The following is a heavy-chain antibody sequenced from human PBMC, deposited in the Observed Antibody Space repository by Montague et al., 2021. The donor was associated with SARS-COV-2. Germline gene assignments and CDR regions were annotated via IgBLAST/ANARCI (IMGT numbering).Heavy chain of an antibody. D-gene: IGHD6-13*01. J-gene: IGHJ6*02. V-gene: IGHV4-59*12. Sequence: SETLSLTCTVPGDSINTYYWNWIRQPPGKGLEWLGSIFYTGSTNYNPSLKSRVTISLDTSKNQFFLKVTSVTAADTAVYYCARQAAGSYFDYGVDVWGQGTTVTVSS. CDR1: GDSINTYY. CDR2: IFYTGST. CDR3: ARQAAGSYFDYGVDV.